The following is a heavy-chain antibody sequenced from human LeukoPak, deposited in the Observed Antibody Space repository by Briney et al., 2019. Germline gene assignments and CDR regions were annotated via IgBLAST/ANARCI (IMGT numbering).Heavy chain of an antibody. V-gene: IGHV3-30*04. Sequence: GGSLRLSCAASGFSFNNFAMYWVRQAPGKGLEWVAVTSYDGSNKFYADSVKGRFTISRDNSKNTLSLQMNSLRTEDTAVYYCARDTFRQWLTQGGYFQYWGQGTLVTVSS. J-gene: IGHJ1*01. CDR1: GFSFNNFA. D-gene: IGHD6-19*01. CDR2: TSYDGSNK. CDR3: ARDTFRQWLTQGGYFQY.